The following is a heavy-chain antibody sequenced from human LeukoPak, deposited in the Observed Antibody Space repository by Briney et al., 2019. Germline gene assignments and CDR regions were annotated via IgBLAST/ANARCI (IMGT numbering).Heavy chain of an antibody. D-gene: IGHD3-22*01. CDR3: ARDQGHGHYDSSGYYYFPYYYYYMDV. CDR1: GFTFSSYW. CDR2: IKQDGSEK. Sequence: PGGSLRLSCAASGFTFSSYWMSWVRQAPGKGLEWVANIKQDGSEKYYVDSVKGRFTISRDNAKNSLYLQMNSLRAEDTAVYYCARDQGHGHYDSSGYYYFPYYYYYMDVWGKGATVTVSS. J-gene: IGHJ6*03. V-gene: IGHV3-7*01.